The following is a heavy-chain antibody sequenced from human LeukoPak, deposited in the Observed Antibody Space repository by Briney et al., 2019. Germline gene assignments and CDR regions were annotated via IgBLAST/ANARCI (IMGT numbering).Heavy chain of an antibody. CDR3: AGLYGSGSYYGY. CDR2: IYYSGST. Sequence: PSETLSLTCTVSGVSVSSSSYYWGWIRQPPGKGLEWIGNIYYSGSTYYNLSLKSRVTISVDTSKNQFSLKLSSVTAADTAVYYCAGLYGSGSYYGYWGQGTLVTVSS. V-gene: IGHV4-39*01. D-gene: IGHD3-10*01. CDR1: GVSVSSSSYY. J-gene: IGHJ4*02.